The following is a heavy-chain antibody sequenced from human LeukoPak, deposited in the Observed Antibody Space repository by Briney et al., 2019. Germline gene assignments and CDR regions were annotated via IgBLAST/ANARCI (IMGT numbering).Heavy chain of an antibody. CDR3: ARGEPNATITGLDS. V-gene: IGHV3-21*06. CDR2: ISSSSTYI. D-gene: IGHD1-14*01. CDR1: GFPFSDYY. J-gene: IGHJ4*02. Sequence: PGGSLRLSCAASGFPFSDYYMNWVRQAPGKGLEWVSAISSSSTYIYYADSVKGRFTISRDNAENSLYLQMNGLRVEDTAVYFCARGEPNATITGLDSWGQGPLVTVSS.